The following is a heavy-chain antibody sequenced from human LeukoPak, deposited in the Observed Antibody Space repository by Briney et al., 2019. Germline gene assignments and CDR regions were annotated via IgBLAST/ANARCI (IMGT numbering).Heavy chain of an antibody. J-gene: IGHJ4*02. Sequence: SVKVSCKASGGTFSNYVISWVRQAPGQGLEWMGRIIPILDIANYAQKFQGRVTITADKSTSTAYMELSCLRSEDTAVYYCAKERGSTTNSVGLELGYWGQGTLVTVSS. CDR2: IIPILDIA. V-gene: IGHV1-69*04. D-gene: IGHD2-2*01. CDR1: GGTFSNYV. CDR3: AKERGSTTNSVGLELGY.